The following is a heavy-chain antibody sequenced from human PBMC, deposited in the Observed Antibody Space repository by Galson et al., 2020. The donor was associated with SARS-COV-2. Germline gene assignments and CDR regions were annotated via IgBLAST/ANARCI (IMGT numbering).Heavy chain of an antibody. Sequence: KIGESLKISCAASGFTFSNYYMSWIRQAPGKGLEWVSYISSSGSTIYYADSVKGRFTISRDNAKNSLYLQMNSLRAEDTAVYYCARNPGYCSSTSCHGGFDYWGQGTLVTVSS. CDR1: GFTFSNYY. D-gene: IGHD2-2*01. CDR3: ARNPGYCSSTSCHGGFDY. V-gene: IGHV3-11*01. J-gene: IGHJ4*02. CDR2: ISSSGSTI.